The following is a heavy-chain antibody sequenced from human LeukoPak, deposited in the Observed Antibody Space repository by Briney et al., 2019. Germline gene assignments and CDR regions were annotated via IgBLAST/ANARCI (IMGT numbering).Heavy chain of an antibody. CDR3: ARGRSDQRYGSGWSVIDY. V-gene: IGHV1-2*02. CDR1: GYTFTGYY. CDR2: INPNSGGT. J-gene: IGHJ4*02. D-gene: IGHD6-19*01. Sequence: ASVKVSCKASGYTFTGYYMHWVRQAPGQGLEWMGWINPNSGGTNYAQKFQGRVTMTRDTSISTAYMELSRLRSDDTAVYYCARGRSDQRYGSGWSVIDYWGQGTLVTVSS.